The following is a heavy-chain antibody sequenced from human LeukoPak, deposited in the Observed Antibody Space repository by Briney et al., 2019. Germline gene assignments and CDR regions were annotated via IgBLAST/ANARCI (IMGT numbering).Heavy chain of an antibody. V-gene: IGHV4-39*01. CDR3: ARYSGSYLYYFDY. D-gene: IGHD1-26*01. Sequence: KASETLSLTCIVSGGSISSSSYYWGWIRQPPGKGLEWIGSIYYSGSTYYNPSLKSRVTISVDTSKNQFSLKLSSVTAADTAMYYCARYSGSYLYYFDYWGQGTLVTVSS. J-gene: IGHJ4*02. CDR1: GGSISSSSYY. CDR2: IYYSGST.